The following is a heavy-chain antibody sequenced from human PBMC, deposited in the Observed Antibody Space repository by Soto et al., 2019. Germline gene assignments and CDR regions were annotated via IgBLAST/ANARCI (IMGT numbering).Heavy chain of an antibody. Sequence: SETLSLTCAVSGYSISSGYYWGWIRQPPGKGLEWIGSIYHSGSTYYNPPLKSRVTISVDTSKNQFSLKLSSVTAADTAVYYCASLSVGYYYYGMDVWGQGTTVTVSS. CDR3: ASLSVGYYYYGMDV. CDR1: GYSISSGYY. V-gene: IGHV4-38-2*01. CDR2: IYHSGST. J-gene: IGHJ6*02.